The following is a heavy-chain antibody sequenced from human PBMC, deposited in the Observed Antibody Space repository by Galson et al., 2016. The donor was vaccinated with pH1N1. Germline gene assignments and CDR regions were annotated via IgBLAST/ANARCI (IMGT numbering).Heavy chain of an antibody. D-gene: IGHD3-9*01. CDR2: MNPADGGS. CDR3: ARRYYFDS. J-gene: IGHJ4*02. CDR1: GYIFTRYY. V-gene: IGHV1-46*01. Sequence: SVKVSCKASGYIFTRYYIHWLRQAPGQGLEWTAVMNPADGGSIYNQKFQGRVTLTRDTSTSSVYKALTNLRSDDAAVYYCARRYYFDSWGQGTQVTVSS.